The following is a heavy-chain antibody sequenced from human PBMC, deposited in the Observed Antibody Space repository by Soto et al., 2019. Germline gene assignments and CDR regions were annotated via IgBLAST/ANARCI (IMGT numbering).Heavy chain of an antibody. V-gene: IGHV3-15*01. J-gene: IGHJ4*02. Sequence: VGSLRLSCAASGITFSNAWMSWVRQAPGKGLEWVGYIKKKTDGGTTDYAAPVQGRFTISRDDSKNTLFLQMNGLTTEDTAVYYCTTLMVSYFYDSSGRPILRPDSWGQGTLVTV. CDR1: GITFSNAW. CDR3: TTLMVSYFYDSSGRPILRPDS. D-gene: IGHD3-22*01. CDR2: IKKKTDGGTT.